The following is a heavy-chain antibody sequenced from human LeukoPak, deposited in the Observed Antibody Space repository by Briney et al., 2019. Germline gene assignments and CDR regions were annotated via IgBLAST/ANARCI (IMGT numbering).Heavy chain of an antibody. J-gene: IGHJ4*02. CDR1: GGSISSYY. V-gene: IGHV4-59*01. CDR3: ARVTDWNDFDY. D-gene: IGHD1-1*01. Sequence: PSETLSLTCTVSGGSISSYYWSWIRQPPGKGLEWIGYIYYSGSTNYNPSLRSRVTILVDTSKNQFSLELTSLTAADTAVYYCARVTDWNDFDYWGQGTLVTVSS. CDR2: IYYSGST.